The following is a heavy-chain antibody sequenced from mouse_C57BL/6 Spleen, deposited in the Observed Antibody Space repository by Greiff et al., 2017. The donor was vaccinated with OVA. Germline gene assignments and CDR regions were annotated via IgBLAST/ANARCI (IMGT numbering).Heavy chain of an antibody. CDR1: GYTFTSYW. J-gene: IGHJ3*01. V-gene: IGHV1-50*01. CDR2: IDPSDSYT. D-gene: IGHD1-1*01. Sequence: QVQLQQPGAELVKPGASVKLSCKASGYTFTSYWMQWVKQRPGQGLEWIGEIDPSDSYTNYNQKFKGKATLTVDTSSSTAYMQLSSLTSEDSAVYYCARSGLRSFKPSWFAYWGQGTLVTVSA. CDR3: ARSGLRSFKPSWFAY.